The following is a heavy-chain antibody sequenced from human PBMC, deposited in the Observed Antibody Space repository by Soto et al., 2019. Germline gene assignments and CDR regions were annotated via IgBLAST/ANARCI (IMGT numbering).Heavy chain of an antibody. J-gene: IGHJ6*02. V-gene: IGHV1-69*12. Sequence: VQLVQSGAEVKKPGSSVKVSCKASGGTFSSYAISWVRQAPGQGLEWMGGIIPIFGTANYAQKFQGRVTITADESTSTAYMELSSLRSEDTAVYYCAPQVGSSWDRYYYYGMDVWGQGTTVTVSS. CDR1: GGTFSSYA. CDR3: APQVGSSWDRYYYYGMDV. D-gene: IGHD6-13*01. CDR2: IIPIFGTA.